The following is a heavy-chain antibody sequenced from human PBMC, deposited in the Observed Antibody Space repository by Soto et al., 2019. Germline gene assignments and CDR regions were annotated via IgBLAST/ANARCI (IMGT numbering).Heavy chain of an antibody. J-gene: IGHJ5*01. V-gene: IGHV3-72*01. CDR3: AREGAARWLDS. Sequence: EVQLVESGGDLVQPGGSARLSCAASGFSVSGWYMDWVRQAPGKGLEWVARLKDRSQNYATEYAASVKGRFTVSRHPSQNSIFLQMNSLKIEATAVYYCAREGAARWLDSWGQGTLVTVS. CDR1: GFSVSGWY. D-gene: IGHD1-26*01. CDR2: LKDRSQNYAT.